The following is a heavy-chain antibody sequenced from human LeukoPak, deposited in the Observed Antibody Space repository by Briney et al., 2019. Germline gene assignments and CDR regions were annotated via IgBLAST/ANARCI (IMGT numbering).Heavy chain of an antibody. V-gene: IGHV3-23*01. J-gene: IGHJ4*02. Sequence: GGSLRLSCATSGFSFSSFAMTWVRQTPGKGLEWVSTIGRSGGSSWYADSVKGRFTISRDNSKNIMYLQMKNLRADDTAVFYCVRDYPNMVTTPLDEWGQGTLVTVSS. D-gene: IGHD2-21*02. CDR3: VRDYPNMVTTPLDE. CDR1: GFSFSSFA. CDR2: IGRSGGSS.